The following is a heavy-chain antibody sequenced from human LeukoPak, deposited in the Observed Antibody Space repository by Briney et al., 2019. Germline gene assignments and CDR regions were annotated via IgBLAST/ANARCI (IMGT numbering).Heavy chain of an antibody. D-gene: IGHD3-16*01. J-gene: IGHJ4*02. CDR3: ARTAGWSYGFDY. V-gene: IGHV4-31*03. Sequence: PSETLSLTCTVSGGSISSGYYYWTWIRQHPGKGLEWIGYIYNSGTTYYNPSLESRDTISGDTSKNQFSLKLSSVTAADTAVYYCARTAGWSYGFDYWGQGTLVTVSS. CDR2: IYNSGTT. CDR1: GGSISSGYYY.